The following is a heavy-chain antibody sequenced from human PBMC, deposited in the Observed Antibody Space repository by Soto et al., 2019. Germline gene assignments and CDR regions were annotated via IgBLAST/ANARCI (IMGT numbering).Heavy chain of an antibody. V-gene: IGHV1-3*01. Sequence: DFGDPVATLLIELMRQAPGQRLEWMGWINAGNGNTKYSQKFQGRVTITRDTSASTAYIELSSLRSEDTAVYYCARGDSGSWDVWGQETLV. CDR1: GDPVATLL. J-gene: IGHJ4*02. CDR2: INAGNGNT. D-gene: IGHD6-13*01. CDR3: ARGDSGSWDV.